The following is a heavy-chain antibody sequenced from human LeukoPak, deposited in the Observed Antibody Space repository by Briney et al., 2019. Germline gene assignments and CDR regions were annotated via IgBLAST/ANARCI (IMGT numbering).Heavy chain of an antibody. J-gene: IGHJ5*02. D-gene: IGHD3-3*01. CDR3: ARRDYDFWSGYYWSDP. Sequence: ASVKVSCKVSGYTLTELSMHWVRQAPGKGLEWMGGFDPEDGETIYAQKFQGRVTMTEDTSTDTAYTELSSLRSEDTAVYYCARRDYDFWSGYYWSDPWGQGTLVTVSS. CDR1: GYTLTELS. CDR2: FDPEDGET. V-gene: IGHV1-24*01.